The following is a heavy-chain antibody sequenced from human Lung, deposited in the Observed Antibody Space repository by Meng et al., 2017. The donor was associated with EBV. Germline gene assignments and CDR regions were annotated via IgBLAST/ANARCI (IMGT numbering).Heavy chain of an antibody. CDR1: GFTFSSYV. J-gene: IGHJ1*01. CDR2: ISSSSSYI. D-gene: IGHD6-13*01. V-gene: IGHV3-21*01. Sequence: VRVWGSRGVRCMPVGCLGLSSAASGFTFSSYVMNRVLQAPGKGLEWVSSISSSSSYIYYADSVKGRFTMSRDNAKNSLYLQMNSLRAEDTAMYYCAKGPIAAALEYFQHWGQGTLVTVSS. CDR3: AKGPIAAALEYFQH.